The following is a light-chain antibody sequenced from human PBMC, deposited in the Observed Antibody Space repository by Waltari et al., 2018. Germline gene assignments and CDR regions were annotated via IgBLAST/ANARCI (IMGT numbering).Light chain of an antibody. CDR1: QSVSSN. J-gene: IGKJ1*01. V-gene: IGKV3-15*01. CDR2: DTS. CDR3: QQFNNWPQT. Sequence: EILMTQSPATLSVSPGERATLSCRASQSVSSNLAWYQQKPGQPPRLLISDTSTRATGVPARFSGSGSGTQFTLIISSLQSEDFAVYYCQQFNNWPQTFGQGTKVEIK.